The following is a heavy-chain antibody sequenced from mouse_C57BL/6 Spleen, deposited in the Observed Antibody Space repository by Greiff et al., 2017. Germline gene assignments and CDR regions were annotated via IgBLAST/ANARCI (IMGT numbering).Heavy chain of an antibody. V-gene: IGHV5-6*01. CDR2: ISSGGSYT. Sequence: EVQVVESGGDLVKPGGSLKLSCAASGFTFSSYGMSWVRQTPDKRLEWVATISSGGSYTYYPDSVKGRFTISRDNAKNTLYLQMSSLKSEDTAMYYCARSGTTVVAPYYFDYWGQGTTLTVSS. D-gene: IGHD1-1*01. CDR3: ARSGTTVVAPYYFDY. J-gene: IGHJ2*01. CDR1: GFTFSSYG.